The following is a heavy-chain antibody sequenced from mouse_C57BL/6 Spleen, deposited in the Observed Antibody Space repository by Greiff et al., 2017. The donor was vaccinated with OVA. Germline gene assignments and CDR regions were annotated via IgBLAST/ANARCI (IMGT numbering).Heavy chain of an antibody. V-gene: IGHV1-80*01. Sequence: QVLLQQSGAELVQPGASVKLSCTASGYAFSSYWMNWVKQRPGKGLEWIGEICTGAGDTTYNGKFKGKATLTADKSSSTAYMQRSSLTSEDSAVYFCAKSYSNYCYYAMDYWGQGTTVTVSS. CDR3: AKSYSNYCYYAMDY. CDR1: GYAFSSYW. J-gene: IGHJ4*01. D-gene: IGHD2-5*01. CDR2: ICTGAGDT.